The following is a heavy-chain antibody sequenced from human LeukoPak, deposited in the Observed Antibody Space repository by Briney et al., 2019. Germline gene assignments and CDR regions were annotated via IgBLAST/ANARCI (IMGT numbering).Heavy chain of an antibody. CDR2: IGNNGGGI. D-gene: IGHD6-13*01. Sequence: GGSLRLSCAASGFTFSTYTMYWVRHPPGKRLEWVSIIGNNGGGIHYADSVKGRFTISRDNFKNALYLQMNSLRAEDTAVYYCARDSSSWYYFDYWGQGTLVTVSS. J-gene: IGHJ4*02. CDR1: GFTFSTYT. CDR3: ARDSSSWYYFDY. V-gene: IGHV3-23*01.